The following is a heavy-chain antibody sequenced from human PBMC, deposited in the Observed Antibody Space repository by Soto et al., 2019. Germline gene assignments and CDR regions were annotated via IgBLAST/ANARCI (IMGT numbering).Heavy chain of an antibody. CDR3: ARAHDYGDYPLVYFQH. V-gene: IGHV1-69*12. J-gene: IGHJ1*01. CDR1: GGTFSNYA. D-gene: IGHD4-17*01. CDR2: IIPIFGTA. Sequence: QVQLVQSGAEAKKPGSSVKVSCKASGGTFSNYAISWVRQAPGQGLEWMGGIIPIFGTANYAQKFQGRVTITADEXTXXAYMELSSLRSEDTAVYYCARAHDYGDYPLVYFQHWGQGTLVTVSS.